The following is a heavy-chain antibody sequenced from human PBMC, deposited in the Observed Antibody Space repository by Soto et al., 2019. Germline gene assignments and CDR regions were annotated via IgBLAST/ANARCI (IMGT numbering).Heavy chain of an antibody. V-gene: IGHV3-23*01. CDR3: AKVLAARLFVHYYYGMDV. D-gene: IGHD6-6*01. CDR2: ISGSGGST. J-gene: IGHJ6*02. CDR1: ESVFRSYA. Sequence: RHSCASAESVFRSYARSSISKARGKGLVWVIAISGSGGSTSYTDSVRGPFTISRANSKNTLYLQMNSLRAEDTAEYSCAKVLAARLFVHYYYGMDVWGQVTTFTVSS.